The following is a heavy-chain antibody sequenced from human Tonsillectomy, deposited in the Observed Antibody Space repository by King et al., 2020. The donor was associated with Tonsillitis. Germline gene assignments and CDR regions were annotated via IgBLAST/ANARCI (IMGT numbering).Heavy chain of an antibody. J-gene: IGHJ3*02. CDR1: GFTFNTYA. Sequence: VQLVESGGGVVQPGRSLSLSCAGSGFTFNTYAMHWVRQAPGKGLEWVAVMSYDGSHIYYTDSVKGRFTISRDNSENTLYLQMNNLIPEDTAVYFCAKKFGEYGGNSVGAFHIWGQGTMVTVSS. V-gene: IGHV3-30*18. CDR2: MSYDGSHI. D-gene: IGHD4-23*01. CDR3: AKKFGEYGGNSVGAFHI.